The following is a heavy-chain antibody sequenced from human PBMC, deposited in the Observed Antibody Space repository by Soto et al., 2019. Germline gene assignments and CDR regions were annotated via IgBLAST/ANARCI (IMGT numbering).Heavy chain of an antibody. CDR3: AKVGYGGEGAVYWYFDL. CDR1: GFTFANYA. D-gene: IGHD4-17*01. CDR2: ISGSGGTT. V-gene: IGHV3-23*01. J-gene: IGHJ2*01. Sequence: EVQLLESGGGLVQPGGSLRLSCAASGFTFANYAMTWVRQAPGKGLEWVSAISGSGGTTFYADSVKGRCTISRDNSKDALFLQMNSLRAADTSLYYCAKVGYGGEGAVYWYFDLWVRGTLVTVSS.